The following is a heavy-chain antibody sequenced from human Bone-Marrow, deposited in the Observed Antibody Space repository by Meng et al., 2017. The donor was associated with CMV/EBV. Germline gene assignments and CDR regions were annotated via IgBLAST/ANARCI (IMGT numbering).Heavy chain of an antibody. CDR1: GYTFTSYY. CDR3: ARNRPDIVVVPAGNYYYYYGMDV. Sequence: ASVKVSCKASGYTFTSYYMHWVRQAPGQGLEWMGIINPSGGSTSYAQKFQGRVTMTRDTSTGTVHMELSSLRSEDTAVYYCARNRPDIVVVPAGNYYYYYGMDVWGQGTTVTVSS. CDR2: INPSGGST. V-gene: IGHV1-46*01. J-gene: IGHJ6*02. D-gene: IGHD2-2*01.